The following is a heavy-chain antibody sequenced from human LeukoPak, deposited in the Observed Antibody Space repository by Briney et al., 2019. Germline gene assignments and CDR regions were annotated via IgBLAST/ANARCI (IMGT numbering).Heavy chain of an antibody. D-gene: IGHD1-14*01. CDR2: INPDSGGS. CDR1: GYTFIGYN. Sequence: GASVKVSCKTFGYTFIGYNMHWVRQAPGQGPEWMGWINPDSGGSEYGQKFQGRVTFTSDTSSTTIYMEVRSLKSDDTAVYYCARDMTGGIWARATSFDHWGQGTLVTVSS. CDR3: ARDMTGGIWARATSFDH. J-gene: IGHJ4*02. V-gene: IGHV1-2*02.